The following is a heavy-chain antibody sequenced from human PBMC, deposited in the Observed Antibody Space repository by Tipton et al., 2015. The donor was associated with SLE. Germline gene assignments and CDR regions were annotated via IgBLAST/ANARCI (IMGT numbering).Heavy chain of an antibody. Sequence: TLSLTCTVSGGSISSYYWSWIRQPAGKGLEWIGRIYTSGSTNYNPSLKSRVTMSVDTSKNQFSLKLSSVTAADTAVYYCAELTAAAGTGNRTGKLDYWGQGTLVTVSS. CDR3: AELTAAAGTGNRTGKLDY. D-gene: IGHD6-13*01. CDR2: IYTSGST. CDR1: GGSISSYY. V-gene: IGHV4-4*07. J-gene: IGHJ4*02.